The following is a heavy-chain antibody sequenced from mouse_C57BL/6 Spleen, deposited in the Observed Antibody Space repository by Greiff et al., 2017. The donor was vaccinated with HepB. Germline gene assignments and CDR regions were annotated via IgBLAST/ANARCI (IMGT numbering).Heavy chain of an antibody. D-gene: IGHD3-2*02. J-gene: IGHJ2*01. CDR2: INPYNGGT. V-gene: IGHV1-19*01. Sequence: EVKLQESGPVLVKPGASVKMSCKASGYTFTDYYMNWVKQSHGKSLEWIGVINPYNGGTSYNQKFKGKATLTVDKSSSTAYMELNSLTSEDSAVYYCAREDSGYDYFDYWGQGTTLTVSS. CDR3: AREDSGYDYFDY. CDR1: GYTFTDYY.